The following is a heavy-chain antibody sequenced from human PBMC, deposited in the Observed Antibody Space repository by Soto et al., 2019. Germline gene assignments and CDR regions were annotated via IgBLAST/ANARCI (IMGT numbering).Heavy chain of an antibody. CDR3: ARRGYGPGFPYYYGMDV. J-gene: IGHJ6*02. D-gene: IGHD3-10*01. Sequence: SETLSLTCTVSGGSISSSNYYWGWIRQPPGKGLEWIGNIYYSGSTYYNPSLKSRVTMSVDTPKNQFSLKLSSVTAADTAVYYCARRGYGPGFPYYYGMDVWGQGTTVTVSS. CDR1: GGSISSSNYY. V-gene: IGHV4-39*07. CDR2: IYYSGST.